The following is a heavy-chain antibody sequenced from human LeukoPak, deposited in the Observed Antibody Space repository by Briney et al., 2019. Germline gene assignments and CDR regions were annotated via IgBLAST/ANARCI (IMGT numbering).Heavy chain of an antibody. Sequence: SETLSLTCAVSGGSISSGGYSWSWIRQPPGKGLEWIGYIYHSGSTYYNPSLKSRVTISVDRSKNQFSLKLSSATAADTAVYYCARHEVVVVPAAKLNWFDPWGQGTLVTVSS. CDR3: ARHEVVVVPAAKLNWFDP. J-gene: IGHJ5*02. CDR1: GGSISSGGYS. D-gene: IGHD2-2*01. V-gene: IGHV4-30-2*01. CDR2: IYHSGST.